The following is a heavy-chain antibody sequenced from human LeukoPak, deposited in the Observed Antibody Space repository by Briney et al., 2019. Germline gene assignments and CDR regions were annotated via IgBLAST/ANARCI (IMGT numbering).Heavy chain of an antibody. J-gene: IGHJ5*02. Sequence: VSVKVSCKASGYTFISYGISWVRQAPGQGLEWMGWISAYNGNTNYAQKLQGRVTMTTDTSTSTAYMELRSLRSDDTAVYYCARDLKRDWLDPWGQGTLVTVSS. CDR3: ARDLKRDWLDP. CDR2: ISAYNGNT. CDR1: GYTFISYG. V-gene: IGHV1-18*01.